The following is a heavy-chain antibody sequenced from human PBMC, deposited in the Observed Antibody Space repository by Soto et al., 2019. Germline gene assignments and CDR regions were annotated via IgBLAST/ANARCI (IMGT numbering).Heavy chain of an antibody. CDR2: IIPIFGTA. Sequence: ASAKVSCKASGGTFSSKAISWVRQAPGQGLEWMGGIIPIFGTANYAQKFQGRVTITADESTSTAYMELSSLRSEDTAVYYGARDRRGRALFDLWGRGTLVTVSS. CDR3: ARDRRGRALFDL. J-gene: IGHJ2*01. D-gene: IGHD1-26*01. CDR1: GGTFSSKA. V-gene: IGHV1-69*13.